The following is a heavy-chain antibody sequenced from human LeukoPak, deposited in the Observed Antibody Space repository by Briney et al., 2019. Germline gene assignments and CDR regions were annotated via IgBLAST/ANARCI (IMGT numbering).Heavy chain of an antibody. Sequence: SVKVSCKASGGTFSSYTISWVRQAPGQGLEWMGGIIPIFGTTNYAQKSQGRVTITTDESTSTAYMELSSLRSEDTAVYYCAREGGLRTTEDYFDYWGQGTLVTVSS. J-gene: IGHJ4*02. CDR1: GGTFSSYT. D-gene: IGHD4-17*01. CDR3: AREGGLRTTEDYFDY. CDR2: IIPIFGTT. V-gene: IGHV1-69*05.